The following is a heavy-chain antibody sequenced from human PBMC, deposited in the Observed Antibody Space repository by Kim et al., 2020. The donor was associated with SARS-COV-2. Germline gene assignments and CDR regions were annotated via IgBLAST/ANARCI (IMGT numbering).Heavy chain of an antibody. CDR1: GGTFSSYA. CDR2: IIPIFGTA. Sequence: SVKVSCKASGGTFSSYAISWVRQAPGQGLEWMGGIIPIFGTANYAQKFQGRVTITADESTSTAYMELSSLRSEDTAVYYCARGGDTYNWNYGARVSFYYYGMDVWGQGTTVTVSS. V-gene: IGHV1-69*13. J-gene: IGHJ6*02. CDR3: ARGGDTYNWNYGARVSFYYYGMDV. D-gene: IGHD1-7*01.